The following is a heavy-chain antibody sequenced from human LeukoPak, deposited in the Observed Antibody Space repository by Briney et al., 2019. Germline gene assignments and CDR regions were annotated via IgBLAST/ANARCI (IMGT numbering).Heavy chain of an antibody. CDR2: IFTSGRT. CDR3: ARGLTYYYGSGSNNWFDP. J-gene: IGHJ5*02. D-gene: IGHD3-10*01. Sequence: SQTLSLTCTVSGGSISSGSYYWRWIRQPAGTGLELIGRIFTSGRTNYNPSLKSRVTISLDTSKNQFSLKLSSVTAADTAVYYCARGLTYYYGSGSNNWFDPWGQGTLVTVSS. CDR1: GGSISSGSYY. V-gene: IGHV4-61*02.